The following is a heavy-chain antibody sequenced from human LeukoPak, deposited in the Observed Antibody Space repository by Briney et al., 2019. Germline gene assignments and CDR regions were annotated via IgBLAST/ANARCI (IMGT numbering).Heavy chain of an antibody. V-gene: IGHV3-9*01. CDR1: GFTFDDYA. D-gene: IGHD6-13*01. CDR3: AKGKAAGTAYYYYYGMDV. Sequence: PGRSLRLSCAASGFTFDDYAMHWVRQAPGKGLEWVSGISWNSSSIGYADSVKGRFTISRDNAKNSLYLQMNSLRAEDTALYYCAKGKAAGTAYYYYYGMDVWGQGTTVTVSS. J-gene: IGHJ6*02. CDR2: ISWNSSSI.